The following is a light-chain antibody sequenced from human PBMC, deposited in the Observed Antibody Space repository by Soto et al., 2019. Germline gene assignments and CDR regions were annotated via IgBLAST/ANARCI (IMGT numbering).Light chain of an antibody. J-gene: IGLJ3*02. Sequence: QSVLTQPASVSGSPGQSITISCTGTSSDVGGYNYVSWYQQHPGKAPKLMIYDVSNRPSGVSNRFSGSKSGNTASLTISGLRAEDEADYYCSSYTSSGVFGGGTKLTVL. CDR2: DVS. CDR3: SSYTSSGV. V-gene: IGLV2-14*01. CDR1: SSDVGGYNY.